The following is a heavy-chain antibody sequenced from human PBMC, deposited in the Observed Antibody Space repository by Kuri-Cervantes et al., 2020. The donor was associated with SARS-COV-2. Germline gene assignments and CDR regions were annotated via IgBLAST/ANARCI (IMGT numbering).Heavy chain of an antibody. CDR3: ARTLGSDTAMDYPYYYYGMDV. J-gene: IGHJ6*02. CDR2: IIPIFDTA. D-gene: IGHD5-18*01. CDR1: GGTFSSYA. Sequence: SVKVSCKASGGTFSSYAISWVRQAPGQGLEWMGGIIPIFDTANYAQKFQGRVTITADKSTSTAYMELSSLRSEDTAVYYCARTLGSDTAMDYPYYYYGMDVWGQGTTVTVSS. V-gene: IGHV1-69*06.